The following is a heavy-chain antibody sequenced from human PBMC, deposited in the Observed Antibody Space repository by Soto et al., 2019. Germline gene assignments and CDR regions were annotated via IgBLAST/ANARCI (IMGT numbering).Heavy chain of an antibody. J-gene: IGHJ6*02. V-gene: IGHV3-48*04. CDR3: ARGGGYGGQYYYGMDV. D-gene: IGHD3-16*01. CDR2: ITSSGRTI. CDR1: GFTFSSYA. Sequence: PGGSLRLSCAASGFTFSSYAMSWVRQAPGKGLEWVSYITSSGRTIFYADSVKGRFTISRDNAKNSLYLQVNSLRAEDTAVYYCARGGGYGGQYYYGMDVWGQGTTVTVSS.